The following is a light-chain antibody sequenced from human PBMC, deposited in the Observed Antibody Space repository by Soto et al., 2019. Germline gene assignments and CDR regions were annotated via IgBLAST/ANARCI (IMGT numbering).Light chain of an antibody. CDR2: WAS. J-gene: IGKJ1*01. V-gene: IGKV4-1*01. CDR3: QQYYTTPWT. Sequence: DIVMTQSPDSLAVSLGERATINCKSSQSVLYSSNNKNYLAWYQQKPGQPPKALIYWASTRESGVPDRFSGSGSGTDFTLTISSLQAEDVAVYYCQQYYTTPWTFCQGTKV. CDR1: QSVLYSSNNKNY.